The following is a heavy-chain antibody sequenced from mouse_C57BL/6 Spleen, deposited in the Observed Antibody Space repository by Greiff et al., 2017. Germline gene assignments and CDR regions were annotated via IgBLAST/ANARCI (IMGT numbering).Heavy chain of an antibody. Sequence: EVKLMDSGGGLVQPGGSLSLSCAASGFTFTDYYMSWVRQPPGKALEWLGFIRNKANGYTTEYSASVKGRFTISRYNSQSILYLQMNALRAEYSATYYCARSFYYGSSDVDYWGQGTTLTVSS. CDR1: GFTFTDYY. CDR3: ARSFYYGSSDVDY. D-gene: IGHD1-1*01. J-gene: IGHJ2*01. V-gene: IGHV7-3*01. CDR2: IRNKANGYTT.